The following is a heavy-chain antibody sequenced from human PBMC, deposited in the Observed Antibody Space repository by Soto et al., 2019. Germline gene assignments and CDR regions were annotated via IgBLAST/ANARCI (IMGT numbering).Heavy chain of an antibody. CDR3: AHSRVFDLFDP. V-gene: IGHV2-5*01. Sequence: QITLKEAGPPLVKPTQTLTLTCTFSGFSLSTSEVGVGWIRQPPGKAMEWLALIFWNNDERYNPSLKSRLTITKDISKNQVALTMTNMDPVDTATYYCAHSRVFDLFDPWCQGTLVTVSS. D-gene: IGHD6-13*01. CDR2: IFWNNDE. J-gene: IGHJ5*02. CDR1: GFSLSTSEVG.